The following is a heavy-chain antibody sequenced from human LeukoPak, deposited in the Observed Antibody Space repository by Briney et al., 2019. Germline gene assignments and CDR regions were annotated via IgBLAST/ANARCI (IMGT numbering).Heavy chain of an antibody. CDR1: GFTFSSYG. CDR3: AKVRTTAYYFDY. J-gene: IGHJ4*02. V-gene: IGHV3-30*02. CDR2: IRFDGGIK. D-gene: IGHD4-17*01. Sequence: PGGSLRLSCAASGFTFSSYGMHWVRQAPGKGLEWVTFIRFDGGIKYYADSVKGRFTISRDDSENTLYLQMNSLRVEDTAVYYCAKVRTTAYYFDYWGQGTLVTVSS.